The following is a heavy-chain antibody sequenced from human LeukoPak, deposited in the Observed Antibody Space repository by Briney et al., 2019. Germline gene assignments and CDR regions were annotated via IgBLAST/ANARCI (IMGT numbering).Heavy chain of an antibody. CDR2: IKSKTDGGTK. Sequence: GGSLRLSCAASGFTFSNAWMSWVRQAPGRGLEWVGRIKSKTDGGTKDYAQRVKGRFTISRDDSTNTLYLQMNSLKTEDTAVYYCTTLLCFGELLSDYWGQGTLVTVSS. CDR3: TTLLCFGELLSDY. J-gene: IGHJ4*02. V-gene: IGHV3-15*01. D-gene: IGHD3-10*01. CDR1: GFTFSNAW.